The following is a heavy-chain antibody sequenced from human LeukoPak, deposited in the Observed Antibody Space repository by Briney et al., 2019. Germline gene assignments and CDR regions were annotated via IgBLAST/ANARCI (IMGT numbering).Heavy chain of an antibody. D-gene: IGHD7-27*01. V-gene: IGHV3-48*01. CDR2: ISHTSSAI. J-gene: IGHJ6*02. CDR3: ARDLLTSHWGQGTLVTVSSGMDV. Sequence: PGGSLRLSCAASGFTFSSFGMNWVRQAPGRGLEWVSYISHTSSAIEYADSVKGRFTISRDNSKNTLYLQMNSLRAEDTAVYYCARDLLTSHWGQGTLVTVSSGMDVWGQGTTVTVSS. CDR1: GFTFSSFG.